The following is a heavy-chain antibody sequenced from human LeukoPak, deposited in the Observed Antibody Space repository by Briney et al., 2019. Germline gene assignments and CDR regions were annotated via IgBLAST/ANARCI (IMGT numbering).Heavy chain of an antibody. D-gene: IGHD6-13*01. Sequence: SETLSLTCTVSGGSISSYYCSWIRQPPGKGLEWIGYIYYSGSTNYNPSLKSRITISVDTSKNQFSLKLNSVTAAETAVYYCAKALYSTSASYYSGMDVWGQGTTVTVSS. J-gene: IGHJ6*02. CDR3: AKALYSTSASYYSGMDV. V-gene: IGHV4-59*08. CDR1: GGSISSYY. CDR2: IYYSGST.